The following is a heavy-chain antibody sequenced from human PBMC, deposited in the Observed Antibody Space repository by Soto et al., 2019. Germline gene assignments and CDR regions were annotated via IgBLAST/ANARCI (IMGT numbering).Heavy chain of an antibody. Sequence: PGESLKISCKGSGYSFTSYWISWVRQMPGKGLGWMGGIDPSDSYTNYSPSFQGHVTISADKSTSTAYLQWSSLKASDTAMYYCARLAGTTVFQYYYGMDVWGQGTTVTVSS. J-gene: IGHJ6*02. V-gene: IGHV5-10-1*01. CDR3: ARLAGTTVFQYYYGMDV. CDR2: IDPSDSYT. D-gene: IGHD1-7*01. CDR1: GYSFTSYW.